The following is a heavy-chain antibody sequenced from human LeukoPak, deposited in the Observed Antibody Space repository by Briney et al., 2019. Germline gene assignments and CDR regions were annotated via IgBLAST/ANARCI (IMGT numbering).Heavy chain of an antibody. CDR2: IYYSGGT. V-gene: IGHV4-59*01. D-gene: IGHD2-15*01. Sequence: SETLSLTCTVSGGSISVYYWSWIRQHPGKGLERIGYIYYSGGTNYNPSLKSRVTISVDTSKNQFSLKLSSVTAADTAVYYCARRLGIGYCSGVSCYYYMDVWGKGTTVTVSS. J-gene: IGHJ6*03. CDR3: ARRLGIGYCSGVSCYYYMDV. CDR1: GGSISVYY.